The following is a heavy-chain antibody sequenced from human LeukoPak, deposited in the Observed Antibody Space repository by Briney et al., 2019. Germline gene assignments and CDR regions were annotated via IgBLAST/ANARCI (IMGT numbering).Heavy chain of an antibody. CDR1: GFTFSSYA. V-gene: IGHV3-23*01. J-gene: IGHJ4*02. CDR2: ISGSGGST. CDR3: AREGSGSYS. D-gene: IGHD1-26*01. Sequence: GGSLRLSCAASGFTFSSYAMSWVRQAPGKGLEWVSAISGSGGSTYYADSMKGRFTISRDNANNSVYLQMNSLRVEDTAVYYCAREGSGSYSWGQGTLVTVSS.